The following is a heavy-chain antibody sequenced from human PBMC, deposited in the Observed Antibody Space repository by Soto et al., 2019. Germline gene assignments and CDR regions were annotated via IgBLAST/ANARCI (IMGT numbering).Heavy chain of an antibody. CDR3: GRGRSGQLVLLY. V-gene: IGHV1-2*02. D-gene: IGHD1-26*01. CDR1: GYAFTRHY. Sequence: GASVKGSRKTSGYAFTRHYIHRGAPAPEQGAALVGGIGPESGATTYEEKYKGSVTMNRDMSTTTVYMELNNLSADDTAVYYCGRGRSGQLVLLYWGQGTTVTVSS. J-gene: IGHJ4*02. CDR2: IGPESGAT.